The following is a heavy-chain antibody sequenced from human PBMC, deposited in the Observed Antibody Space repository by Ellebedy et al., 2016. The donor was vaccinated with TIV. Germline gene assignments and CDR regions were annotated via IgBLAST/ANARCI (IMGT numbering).Heavy chain of an antibody. D-gene: IGHD6-19*01. CDR3: AREWLVRNYYYYFGMDV. CDR1: GYTFTSYY. Sequence: AASVKVSCKASGYTFTSYYMHWVRHAPGQGLEWMGIINPRGGSTSYAQKFQGRVTMTRDTSTSTVYMELSSLRSEDTAVYYCAREWLVRNYYYYFGMDVWGQGTTVTVSS. V-gene: IGHV1-46*01. J-gene: IGHJ6*02. CDR2: INPRGGST.